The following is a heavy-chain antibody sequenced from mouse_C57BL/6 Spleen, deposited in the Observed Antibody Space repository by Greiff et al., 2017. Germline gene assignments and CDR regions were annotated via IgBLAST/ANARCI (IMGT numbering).Heavy chain of an antibody. CDR1: GYSFTGYY. CDR3: GKIYSSGARDD. J-gene: IGHJ2*01. Sequence: EVQLQQSGPELVKPGASVKISCKASGYSFTGYYMNWVKQSPEQSLEWIGEINPSTGGTTYNQKFKAKATLTVDKSSSTAYMQLKSLTSEDSAVYYCGKIYSSGARDDWGQGTTLTVAS. V-gene: IGHV1-42*01. CDR2: INPSTGGT. D-gene: IGHD3-2*02.